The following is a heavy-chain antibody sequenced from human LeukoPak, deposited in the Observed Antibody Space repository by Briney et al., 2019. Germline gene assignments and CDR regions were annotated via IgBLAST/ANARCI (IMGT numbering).Heavy chain of an antibody. CDR2: ITNDGSST. J-gene: IGHJ4*02. D-gene: IGHD6-19*01. CDR3: AKESRGYSSGWYYYFDY. V-gene: IGHV3-74*01. Sequence: GGSLRLSCAASGLTFSSHWMHWVRQAPGKGLVWVSRITNDGSSTTYADSVKGRFTISRDNAKNMLYLQVNSLRAEGTAVYYCAKESRGYSSGWYYYFDYWGQGTLVTVSS. CDR1: GLTFSSHW.